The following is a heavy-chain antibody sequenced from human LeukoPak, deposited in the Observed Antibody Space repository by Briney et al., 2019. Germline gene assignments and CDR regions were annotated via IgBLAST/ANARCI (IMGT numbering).Heavy chain of an antibody. Sequence: SETLSLTCTVSGGSISSSSSYWGWIRQSPGKGPEWIGTIYYSGTTYYNPSLKSRVTTSIDTSKNQFSLKLSSVTAADTAVYYCARRTDYDIRGSDYYYYGMDVWGQGTTVTVSS. D-gene: IGHD3-10*02. J-gene: IGHJ6*02. CDR1: GGSISSSSSY. CDR2: IYYSGTT. CDR3: ARRTDYDIRGSDYYYYGMDV. V-gene: IGHV4-39*01.